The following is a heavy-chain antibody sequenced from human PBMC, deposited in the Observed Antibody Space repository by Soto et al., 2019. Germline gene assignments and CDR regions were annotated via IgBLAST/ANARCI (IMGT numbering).Heavy chain of an antibody. D-gene: IGHD3-3*01. V-gene: IGHV3-11*06. CDR1: GFTFSDYY. Sequence: GALRLSCAASGFTFSDYYMSWIRQAPGKGLEWVSYISSSSSYTNYADSVKGRFTISRDNAKNSLYLQMNSLRAEDTAVYYCARGHYDFWSGYSRGPIDYWGQGTLVTVSS. J-gene: IGHJ4*02. CDR2: ISSSSSYT. CDR3: ARGHYDFWSGYSRGPIDY.